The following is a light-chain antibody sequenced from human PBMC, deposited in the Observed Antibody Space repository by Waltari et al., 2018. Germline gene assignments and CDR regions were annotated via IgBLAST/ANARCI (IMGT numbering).Light chain of an antibody. CDR2: TAS. Sequence: DIQMTQSPSSLSASVGDRVTIACRSSQSISSYLSWYQQKPGNAPKLLIYTASSWQSGVPSRFSGSGSGTDYTLTISSLQPEDVATYYCQQRHISPYTFGQGTNVEIK. V-gene: IGKV1-39*01. J-gene: IGKJ2*01. CDR3: QQRHISPYT. CDR1: QSISSY.